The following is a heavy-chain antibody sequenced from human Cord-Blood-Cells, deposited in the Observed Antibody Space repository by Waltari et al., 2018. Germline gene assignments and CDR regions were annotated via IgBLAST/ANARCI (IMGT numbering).Heavy chain of an antibody. CDR3: AWGAARTWIGDY. D-gene: IGHD6-6*01. V-gene: IGHV1-69*01. Sequence: QGLEWMGGIIPIFGTANYAQKFQGRVTITADESTSTAYMELSSLRSEDTAVYYCAWGAARTWIGDYWGQGTLVTVSS. CDR2: IIPIFGTA. J-gene: IGHJ4*02.